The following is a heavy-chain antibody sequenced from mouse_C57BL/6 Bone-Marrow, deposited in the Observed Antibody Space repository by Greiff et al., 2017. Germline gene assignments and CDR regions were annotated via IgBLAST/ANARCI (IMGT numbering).Heavy chain of an antibody. J-gene: IGHJ1*03. CDR3: ARNYGSSPYWYFDV. D-gene: IGHD1-1*01. CDR2: IYPGDGDT. V-gene: IGHV1-82*01. CDR1: GYAFSSSW. Sequence: QVQLQQPGPELVKPGASVKISCKASGYAFSSSWMNWVKQRPGKGLEWIGRIYPGDGDTNYNGKFKGKATLTADKSSSTAYMQLSSLTSEDSAVYFCARNYGSSPYWYFDVWGTGTTVTVSS.